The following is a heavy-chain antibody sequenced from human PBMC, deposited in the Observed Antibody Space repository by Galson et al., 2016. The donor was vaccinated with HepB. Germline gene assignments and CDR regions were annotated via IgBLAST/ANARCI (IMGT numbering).Heavy chain of an antibody. CDR1: GFTFNDYS. CDR3: ARSKRDTRDY. Sequence: SLRLSCAASGFTFNDYSMNWVLQAPGKGLEWVSYITSSSSTIYYADSVKGRFTISRDNAKNSLYLQMNSLRAEDTAIYFCARSKRDTRDYWGQGTLVTVSS. J-gene: IGHJ4*02. CDR2: ITSSSSTI. D-gene: IGHD5-24*01. V-gene: IGHV3-48*01.